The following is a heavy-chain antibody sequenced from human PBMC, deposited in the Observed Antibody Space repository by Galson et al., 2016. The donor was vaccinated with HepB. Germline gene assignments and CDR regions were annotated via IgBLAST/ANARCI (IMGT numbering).Heavy chain of an antibody. CDR1: GYTFIKYW. CDR3: TLLFGNPTPDQYDMDV. Sequence: QSGAEVKKPGESVKISCEASGYTFIKYWIAWVRQIPGKGLEYVGRIDPRDSWTSYNPSFQGHVTVSIDKSISTVFLQWSSLEASDTAIYYCTLLFGNPTPDQYDMDVWGKGTTVTVSS. CDR2: IDPRDSWT. J-gene: IGHJ6*03. D-gene: IGHD3-3*01. V-gene: IGHV5-10-1*01.